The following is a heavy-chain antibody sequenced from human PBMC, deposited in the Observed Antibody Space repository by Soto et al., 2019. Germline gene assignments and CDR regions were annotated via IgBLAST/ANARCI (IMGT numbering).Heavy chain of an antibody. D-gene: IGHD3-10*01. V-gene: IGHV4-4*02. CDR1: GGSISSSNW. CDR3: ASLIAMVRASRWFDP. CDR2: IYHSGST. J-gene: IGHJ5*02. Sequence: NPSETLSLTCAVSGGSISSSNWWSWVRQPPGKGLEWIGEIYHSGSTNYNPSLKSRVTISVDKSKNQFSLKLSSVTAADTAVYYCASLIAMVRASRWFDPWGQGTLVTVSS.